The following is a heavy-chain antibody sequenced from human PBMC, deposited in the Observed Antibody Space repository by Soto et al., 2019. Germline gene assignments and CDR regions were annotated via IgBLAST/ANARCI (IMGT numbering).Heavy chain of an antibody. V-gene: IGHV3-21*01. Sequence: EVQLVESGGGLVKPGESLRVSCAASGFTFSSYSMNWVRQAPGKGLEWVSSFTSTSKNIFYAYSVKGRFTVSRDNAKKSLYLQMNSLKAENTAVYYCARANFYDSTGYPLRYWGQGTMVTVSS. CDR2: FTSTSKNI. J-gene: IGHJ4*02. D-gene: IGHD3-22*01. CDR3: ARANFYDSTGYPLRY. CDR1: GFTFSSYS.